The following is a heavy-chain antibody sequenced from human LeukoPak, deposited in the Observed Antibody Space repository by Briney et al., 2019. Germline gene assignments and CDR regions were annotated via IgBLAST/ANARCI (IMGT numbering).Heavy chain of an antibody. CDR3: ARESRLTYYDFWSGYYTGVRWFDP. D-gene: IGHD3-3*01. V-gene: IGHV4-4*07. J-gene: IGHJ5*02. CDR2: IYTSGST. Sequence: PSETLSLTCTVSGGSISSYYWSWIRQPAGKGLEWIGRIYTSGSTNYNPSLKSRVTISVDTSKNQFSLKLSSVTAADTAVYYCARESRLTYYDFWSGYYTGVRWFDPWGQGTLVTVSS. CDR1: GGSISSYY.